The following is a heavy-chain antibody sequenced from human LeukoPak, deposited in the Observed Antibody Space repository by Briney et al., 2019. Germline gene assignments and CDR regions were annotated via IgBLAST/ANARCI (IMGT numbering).Heavy chain of an antibody. CDR3: ARLVGRYYDILTGYYGPPEYFQH. D-gene: IGHD3-9*01. J-gene: IGHJ1*01. CDR2: IYYSGST. V-gene: IGHV4-39*01. CDR1: GGSISSSSYY. Sequence: PSETLSLTCTVSGGSISSSSYYWGWIRQPPGKGLEWIGSIYYSGSTYYNPSPKSRVTISVDTSKNQFSLKLSSVTAADTAVYYCARLVGRYYDILTGYYGPPEYFQHWGQGTLVTVSS.